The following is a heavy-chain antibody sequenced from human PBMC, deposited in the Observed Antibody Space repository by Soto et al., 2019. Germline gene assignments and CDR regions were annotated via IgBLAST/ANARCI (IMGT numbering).Heavy chain of an antibody. V-gene: IGHV3-72*01. CDR3: ARGYSSGWSRYYYYGMDV. Sequence: EVQLVESGGGLVQPGGSLRLSCGVSGFTFSDHYMDWVRQTPGKGLEWVGRIGNKANSYKTENAASVKGRLTISRDNSTXSXXLQMNSLKTEDTAVYYCARGYSSGWSRYYYYGMDVWGQGTTVTVSS. J-gene: IGHJ6*02. CDR2: IGNKANSYKT. D-gene: IGHD6-19*01. CDR1: GFTFSDHY.